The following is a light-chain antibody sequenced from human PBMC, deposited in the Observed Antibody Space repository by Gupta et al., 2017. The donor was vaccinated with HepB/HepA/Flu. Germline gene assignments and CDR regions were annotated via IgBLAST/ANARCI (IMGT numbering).Light chain of an antibody. CDR3: QQYYSTPLT. CDR2: WAS. Sequence: DIVMTQSLDSLAVSLGERATINCKSSQSVLYSSNNKNYLAWYQQKPGQPPKLLIYWASTRESGVPDRFSGSGSGTDFTLTISSLQAEDVAVYYCQQYYSTPLTFGGGPRWRSN. V-gene: IGKV4-1*01. J-gene: IGKJ4*01. CDR1: QSVLYSSNNKNY.